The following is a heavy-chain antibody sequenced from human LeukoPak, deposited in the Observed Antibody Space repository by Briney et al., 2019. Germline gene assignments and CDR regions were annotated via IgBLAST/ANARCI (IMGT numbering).Heavy chain of an antibody. CDR3: ARNSMRTGSYHGNFDY. CDR1: GFTFNSYW. D-gene: IGHD1-26*01. Sequence: GGSLRLSCAASGFTFNSYWMHWVRQAPGKGLVWVSSISSSSRYIYYADSVKGRFTISRDNAKNSLYLQMNSLRAEDTAVYYCARNSMRTGSYHGNFDYWGQGTLVTVSS. V-gene: IGHV3-21*01. J-gene: IGHJ4*02. CDR2: ISSSSRYI.